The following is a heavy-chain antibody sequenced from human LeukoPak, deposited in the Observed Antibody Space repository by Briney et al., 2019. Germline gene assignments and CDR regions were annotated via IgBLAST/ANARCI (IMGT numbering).Heavy chain of an antibody. D-gene: IGHD5-24*01. CDR1: GFTCSNSL. CDR2: IDTDGSTT. J-gene: IGHJ4*02. CDR3: ARDRDGYNY. Sequence: GGSLRLSCAASGFTCSNSLMHWVRQVPGKELVWVARIDTDGSTTHYADSVKGRFTISRDNAKNTLYLQMNSLRAEDTAVYYCARDRDGYNYWGQGTLVTVSS. V-gene: IGHV3-74*01.